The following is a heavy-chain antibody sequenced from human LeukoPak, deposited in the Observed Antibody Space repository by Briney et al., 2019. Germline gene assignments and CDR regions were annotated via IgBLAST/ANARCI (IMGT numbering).Heavy chain of an antibody. J-gene: IGHJ4*02. D-gene: IGHD4/OR15-4a*01. CDR1: GYTFTSYG. CDR2: ISAYNGNT. CDR3: AIPYGAPSYFDY. V-gene: IGHV1-18*01. Sequence: ASVKVSCKASGYTFTSYGISWVQQAPGQGLEWMGWISAYNGNTNYAQKLQGRVTMTTDTSTSTAYMELRSLRSDDTAVYYCAIPYGAPSYFDYWGQGTLVTVSS.